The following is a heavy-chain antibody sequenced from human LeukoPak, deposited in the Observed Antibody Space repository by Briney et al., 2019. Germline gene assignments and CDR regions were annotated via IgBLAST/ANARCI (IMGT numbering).Heavy chain of an antibody. CDR3: ARPDTAPGGVWYYDY. V-gene: IGHV3-7*01. J-gene: IGHJ4*02. Sequence: GGSLRLSCAASGFEFSNAWMRWVRQAPGKGLEWVANIKQDGSEKYYVDSVKGRFTISRDNAKNSLYLQIISLRAEDTAVYYCARPDTAPGGVWYYDYWGQGTLVTVSS. CDR1: GFEFSNAW. D-gene: IGHD3-16*01. CDR2: IKQDGSEK.